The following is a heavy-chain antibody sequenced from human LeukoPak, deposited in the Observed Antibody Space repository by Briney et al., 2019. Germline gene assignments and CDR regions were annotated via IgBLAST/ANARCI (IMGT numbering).Heavy chain of an antibody. CDR2: IRHDGSIK. CDR3: AKDSLADIDY. V-gene: IGHV3-30*02. CDR1: GFFFSTYG. J-gene: IGHJ4*02. Sequence: GESLRVSCAASGFFFSTYGMYWVRQAPGKWLEWVAFIRHDGSIKNYADSVKGRSTISRDNSKNTLYLQMNSLRAEDTAVYYCAKDSLADIDYWGQGTLVTVSS. D-gene: IGHD3-16*01.